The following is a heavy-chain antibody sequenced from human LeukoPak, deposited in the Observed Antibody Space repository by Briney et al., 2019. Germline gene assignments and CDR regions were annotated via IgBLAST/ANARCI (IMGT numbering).Heavy chain of an antibody. V-gene: IGHV3-48*01. J-gene: IGHJ4*02. Sequence: GGSLRLSCAASGFTFSIYSINWVRQAPGRGGEGVSFINSGRSTIYYVDSVKCRLPLSRHNAKNSLYLQMNSLRAEDTAVYYCARSQSGSYSNLDYWGQGTLVTVSS. D-gene: IGHD1-26*01. CDR3: ARSQSGSYSNLDY. CDR2: INSGRSTI. CDR1: GFTFSIYS.